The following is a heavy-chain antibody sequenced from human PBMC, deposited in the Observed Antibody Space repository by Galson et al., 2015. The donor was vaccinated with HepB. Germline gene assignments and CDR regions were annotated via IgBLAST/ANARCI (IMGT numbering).Heavy chain of an antibody. D-gene: IGHD3-3*01. CDR2: INTSGNTI. V-gene: IGHV3-11*01. CDR1: GFTFSDYS. J-gene: IGHJ4*02. CDR3: AGFGWAWSLSY. Sequence: SLRLSCAASGFTFSDYSMSWIRQTPGKGLEWVSSINTSGNTIYYADSVKGRFTISRDNAKNSLYLQMNSLRAEDTAVYYCAGFGWAWSLSYWGQGAVVTVSS.